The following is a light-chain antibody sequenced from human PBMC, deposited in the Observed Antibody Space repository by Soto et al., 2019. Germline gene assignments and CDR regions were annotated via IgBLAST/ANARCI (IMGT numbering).Light chain of an antibody. CDR2: DVS. Sequence: DIQLTQSPSSLSASVGDRVTISCQATQDISNYLNWYQQKPGKAPKLLLYDVSNLEAGVPSRFSETGSGTHFTITVSSPQPEDMATYYCDQYDDLHPAFDGGTKVQIK. CDR3: DQYDDLHPA. V-gene: IGKV1-33*01. CDR1: QDISNY. J-gene: IGKJ4*01.